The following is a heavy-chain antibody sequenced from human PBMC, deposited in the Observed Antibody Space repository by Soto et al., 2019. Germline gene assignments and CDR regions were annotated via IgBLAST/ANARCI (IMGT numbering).Heavy chain of an antibody. CDR2: IYYSGST. D-gene: IGHD6-19*01. CDR3: AREYSSGWPDYYYYYMEV. J-gene: IGHJ6*03. CDR1: GGSISSYY. Sequence: SETLSLTCTVSGGSISSYYWIWIRQPPGKGLEWIGYIYYSGSTNYNPSLKSRVTISVDTSKNQFSLKLSSVTAADTAVYYCAREYSSGWPDYYYYYMEVWGKGTTVTVSS. V-gene: IGHV4-59*01.